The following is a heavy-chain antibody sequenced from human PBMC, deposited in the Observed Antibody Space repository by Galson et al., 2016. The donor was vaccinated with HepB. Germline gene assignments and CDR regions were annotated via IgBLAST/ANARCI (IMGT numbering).Heavy chain of an antibody. V-gene: IGHV1-46*01. J-gene: IGHJ5*02. D-gene: IGHD3-3*01. CDR2: INPRTGAT. Sequence: SVKVSCKASGYTFIGHWMHWVRQAPGQGLEWMGIINPRTGATGYAQNFQGRITLTSDTPANTVYMEMRSLRSEDTAVYYCARDHSFADSAWWFDPWCQGTLLIVSS. CDR1: GYTFIGHW. CDR3: ARDHSFADSAWWFDP.